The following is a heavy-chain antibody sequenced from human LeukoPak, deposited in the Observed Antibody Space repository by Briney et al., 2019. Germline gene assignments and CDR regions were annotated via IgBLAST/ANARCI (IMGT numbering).Heavy chain of an antibody. CDR3: ARDYGGNYLWFDY. V-gene: IGHV1-2*02. D-gene: IGHD4-23*01. CDR1: GYTFTGYY. CDR2: INPNSGGT. Sequence: ASVKVSCKASGYTFTGYYMHWVRQAPGQGLEWMGWINPNSGGTNYAQKFQGRVTMTRDTSISTAYVELSRLRSDDTAVYYCARDYGGNYLWFDYWGQGTLVTVSS. J-gene: IGHJ4*02.